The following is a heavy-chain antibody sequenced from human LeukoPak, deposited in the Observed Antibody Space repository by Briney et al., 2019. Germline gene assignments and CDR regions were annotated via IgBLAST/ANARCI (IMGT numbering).Heavy chain of an antibody. Sequence: SVKVSCKASGGTFSGYAISWVRQAPGQGLEWMGGIIPIFGTANYAQKFQGRVTITADESTSTAYMELSSLRSEDTAVYYCASEGTGDLPLDYWGQGTLVTVSS. CDR1: GGTFSGYA. J-gene: IGHJ4*02. D-gene: IGHD7-27*01. V-gene: IGHV1-69*13. CDR2: IIPIFGTA. CDR3: ASEGTGDLPLDY.